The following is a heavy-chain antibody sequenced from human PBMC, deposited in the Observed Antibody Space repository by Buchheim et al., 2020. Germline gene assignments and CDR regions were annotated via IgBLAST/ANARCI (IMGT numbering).Heavy chain of an antibody. Sequence: EVQLVESGGGLVKPGGSLRLSCAGSGFTFSNAWMSWVRQAPGKGLEWVGRIKSNSDDGTIEYAAPVKGRFTISRDDSKRTMYLQMNSLKSEDTAVYYCSNRGPDFWGQGTL. CDR2: IKSNSDDGTI. J-gene: IGHJ4*02. CDR1: GFTFSNAW. V-gene: IGHV3-15*01. CDR3: SNRGPDF.